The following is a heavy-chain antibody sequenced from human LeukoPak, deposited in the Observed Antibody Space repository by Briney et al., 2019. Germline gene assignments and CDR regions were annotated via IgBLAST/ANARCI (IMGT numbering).Heavy chain of an antibody. Sequence: GGSLRLSCAASGFTFSSYAMSWVRQAPRKGLEWVSAISGSGGSTYYAGSVKGRFTISRDNSKNTLYLQMNSLRAEDTAVYYCAKVGALEWLLWGSGFDYWGQGTLVTVSS. J-gene: IGHJ4*02. V-gene: IGHV3-23*01. CDR1: GFTFSSYA. CDR2: ISGSGGST. D-gene: IGHD3-3*01. CDR3: AKVGALEWLLWGSGFDY.